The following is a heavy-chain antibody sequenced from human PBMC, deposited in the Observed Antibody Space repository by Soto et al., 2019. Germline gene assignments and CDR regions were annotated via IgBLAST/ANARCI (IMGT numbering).Heavy chain of an antibody. CDR1: GFTFSSYA. CDR3: AKSSTPPLIGYYYMDV. Sequence: EVQLLESGGGLVQPGGSLRLSCAASGFTFSSYAMSWVRQAPGKGLEWVSAISGSGGSTYYADSVKGRFTISRDNSKNTLYLQMNSLRAEDTAVYYCAKSSTPPLIGYYYMDVWGKGTTVTVSS. CDR2: ISGSGGST. V-gene: IGHV3-23*01. J-gene: IGHJ6*03. D-gene: IGHD2-2*01.